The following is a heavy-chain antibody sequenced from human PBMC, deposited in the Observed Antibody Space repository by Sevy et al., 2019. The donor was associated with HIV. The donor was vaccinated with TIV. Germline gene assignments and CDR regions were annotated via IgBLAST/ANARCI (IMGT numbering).Heavy chain of an antibody. CDR1: GFTFSSYG. D-gene: IGHD2-2*01. CDR2: IWSDGSNK. CDR3: ARDYGCSSTSCYVYYFDY. V-gene: IGHV3-33*01. Sequence: GGSLRLSCAASGFTFSSYGMHWVRQAPGKGLEWVAVIWSDGSNKYYADSVKGPFTISRDNSKNTLYLQMNSLRAEDTAVYYCARDYGCSSTSCYVYYFDYWGQGTLVTVSS. J-gene: IGHJ4*02.